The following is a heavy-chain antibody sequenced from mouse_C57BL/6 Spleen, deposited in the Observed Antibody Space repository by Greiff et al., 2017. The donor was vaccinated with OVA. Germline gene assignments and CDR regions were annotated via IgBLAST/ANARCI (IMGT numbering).Heavy chain of an antibody. J-gene: IGHJ4*01. CDR1: GYTFTSYW. CDR2: IDPSDSET. V-gene: IGHV1-52*01. CDR3: ARGSGYDDAMDY. D-gene: IGHD2-2*01. Sequence: QVQLQQPGAELVRPGSSVKLSCKASGYTFTSYWMHWVKQRPIQGLEWIGNIDPSDSETHYNQKFKDKATLTVDKSSSTAYMQLSSLTSEDSAVDYCARGSGYDDAMDYWGQGTSVTVSA.